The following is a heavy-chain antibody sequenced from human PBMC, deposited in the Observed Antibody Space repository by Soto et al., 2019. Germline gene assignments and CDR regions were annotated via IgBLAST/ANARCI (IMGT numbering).Heavy chain of an antibody. Sequence: SETLSLTCTVSGGSISSSSYYWGWIRQPPGKGLEWIGSIYYSGSTYYNPSLKSRVTISVDTSKNQFSLKLSSVTAADTAVYYCARQGAEGSGSYYNFDYWGQGTLVTVSS. CDR2: IYYSGST. D-gene: IGHD3-10*01. CDR3: ARQGAEGSGSYYNFDY. CDR1: GGSISSSSYY. V-gene: IGHV4-39*01. J-gene: IGHJ4*02.